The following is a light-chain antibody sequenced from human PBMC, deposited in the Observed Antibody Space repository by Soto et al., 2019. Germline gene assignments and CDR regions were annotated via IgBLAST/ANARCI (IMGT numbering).Light chain of an antibody. CDR2: DVS. Sequence: QSALTQPASVSGSPGQSITISCTGTSSEVCGYNYVSWYQQHPGKAPKFMIYDVSNRPSGVSNRFSGSKSGNTASLTISGLQAEVVADYYCSSYTTSNTRQIVFGTGTKVTVL. V-gene: IGLV2-14*01. CDR3: SSYTTSNTRQIV. J-gene: IGLJ1*01. CDR1: SSEVCGYNY.